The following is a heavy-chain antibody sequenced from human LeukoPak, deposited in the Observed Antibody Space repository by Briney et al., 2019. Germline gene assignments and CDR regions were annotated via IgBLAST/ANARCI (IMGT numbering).Heavy chain of an antibody. CDR1: GFTSSSYG. CDR3: AMGAAAGTRGIFGDWFDP. D-gene: IGHD6-13*01. Sequence: GGSLRLSCAASGFTSSSYGMHWVRQAPGKGLEWVAVISYDGSNKYYADSVKGRFTISRDNSKNTLYLQMNSLRAEDTAVYYCAMGAAAGTRGIFGDWFDPWGQGTLVTVSS. J-gene: IGHJ5*02. V-gene: IGHV3-30*03. CDR2: ISYDGSNK.